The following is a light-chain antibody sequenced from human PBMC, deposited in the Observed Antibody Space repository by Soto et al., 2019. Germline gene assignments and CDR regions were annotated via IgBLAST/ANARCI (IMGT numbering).Light chain of an antibody. J-gene: IGKJ2*01. CDR3: QQRSNLPPFYT. CDR1: QSVSRY. V-gene: IGKV3-11*01. CDR2: DAS. Sequence: EIVLKQAPAPLSLSPGERANLSCRASQSVSRYLAWYPQKPGQAPRPLIYDASNRANGIPARFSVSGSGTDFHLTISSRGLEDFAFYYCQQRSNLPPFYTFGQGTKLEIK.